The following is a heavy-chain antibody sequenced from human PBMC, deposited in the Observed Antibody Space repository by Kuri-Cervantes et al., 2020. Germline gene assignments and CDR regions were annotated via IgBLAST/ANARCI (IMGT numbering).Heavy chain of an antibody. CDR3: ARADGYSSGWYYYYYYMDV. CDR1: GGSISSSRLY. D-gene: IGHD6-19*01. Sequence: GSLRLSCTVSGGSISSSRLYWGWVRQPPGKGLEWIGTIYYSGSTYYNPSLRSRVTISVDTSKKQFSLKLTSVTAADTAVYYCARADGYSSGWYYYYYYMDVWGKGTTVTVSS. J-gene: IGHJ6*03. V-gene: IGHV4-39*07. CDR2: IYYSGST.